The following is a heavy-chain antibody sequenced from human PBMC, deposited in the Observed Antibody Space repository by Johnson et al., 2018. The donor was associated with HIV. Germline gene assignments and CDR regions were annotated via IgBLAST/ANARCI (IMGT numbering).Heavy chain of an antibody. CDR3: ASSTVMMTDDAFDI. Sequence: VQLVESGGDLVHPGGSLRLSCAASGFAFGSYWMHWVRQAPGKGLQWVANINQYGSEEYYVDSVKGRFTISRDNAKNSMYLQMNTLNAEDTAVYYCASSTVMMTDDAFDIWGQGTVVTVSP. V-gene: IGHV3-7*05. J-gene: IGHJ3*02. D-gene: IGHD4-11*01. CDR1: GFAFGSYW. CDR2: INQYGSEE.